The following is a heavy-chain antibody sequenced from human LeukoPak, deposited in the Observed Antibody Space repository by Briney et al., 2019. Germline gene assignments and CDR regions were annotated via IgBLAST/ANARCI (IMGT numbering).Heavy chain of an antibody. Sequence: ASVKVSCKASGYTFTSYGISCVRQAPGQGLEWMGWISAYNGNTNYAQKLQGRVTMTTDTSTSTAYMELRSLRSDDTAVYYCARDGPVFSEPPLDYWGQGTLVTVSS. J-gene: IGHJ4*02. D-gene: IGHD3-3*01. V-gene: IGHV1-18*04. CDR2: ISAYNGNT. CDR3: ARDGPVFSEPPLDY. CDR1: GYTFTSYG.